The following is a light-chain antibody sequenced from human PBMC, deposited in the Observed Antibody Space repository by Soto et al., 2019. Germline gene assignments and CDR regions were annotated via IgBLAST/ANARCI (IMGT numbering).Light chain of an antibody. V-gene: IGKV1-39*01. CDR1: QTIIRY. CDR3: KQSYSTLFS. CDR2: AAS. J-gene: IGKJ3*01. Sequence: DIQMTQSPSSLSASVGDRVTITCWASQTIIRYLNWYQQKVGRAPNLLIYAASSLQSGVPSRFSGSGSVTEFTLTIRSLQPEDFATYYCKQSYSTLFSFGPGNKVDIK.